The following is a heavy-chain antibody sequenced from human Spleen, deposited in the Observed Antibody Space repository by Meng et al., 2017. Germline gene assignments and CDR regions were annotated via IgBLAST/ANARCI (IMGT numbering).Heavy chain of an antibody. V-gene: IGHV3-15*01. D-gene: IGHD1-26*01. Sequence: GESLKISCSASGFTFSSYDRSWVRQAPGKGLEWVGRIKSKTDGGTTDYAAPVKGRFTISREDSKNTLYLQMNSLKTEDTAVYYCTTSHGGSYFPPLWAFDIWGQGTMVTVSS. J-gene: IGHJ3*02. CDR3: TTSHGGSYFPPLWAFDI. CDR2: IKSKTDGGTT. CDR1: GFTFSSYD.